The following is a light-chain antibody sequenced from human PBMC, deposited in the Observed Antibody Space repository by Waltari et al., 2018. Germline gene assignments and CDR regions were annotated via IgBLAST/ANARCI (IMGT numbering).Light chain of an antibody. CDR2: AAS. J-gene: IGKJ3*01. V-gene: IGKV1-8*01. CDR1: QGISRY. Sequence: AIRMTQSPSSFSASTGDRVTITCRASQGISRYLAWYQQKPGTAPKLLIYAASTLQSGVPSRFSGSGSGTDFTLTISCLQSEDFATYYCQQYYSYPRTFGPGTKVDIK. CDR3: QQYYSYPRT.